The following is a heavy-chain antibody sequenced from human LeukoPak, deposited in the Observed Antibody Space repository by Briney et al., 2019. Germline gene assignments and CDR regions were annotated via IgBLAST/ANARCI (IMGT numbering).Heavy chain of an antibody. CDR3: ARDNRSGSSGYDY. CDR2: INHSGST. J-gene: IGHJ4*02. D-gene: IGHD1-26*01. CDR1: GRSFSGYY. Sequence: SETLSLTCAVYGRSFSGYYWSWIRQPPGKGLEWIGEINHSGSTNYNPSLKSRVTISVDTSKNQFSLKLSSVTAADTAVYYCARDNRSGSSGYDYWGQGTLVTVSS. V-gene: IGHV4-34*01.